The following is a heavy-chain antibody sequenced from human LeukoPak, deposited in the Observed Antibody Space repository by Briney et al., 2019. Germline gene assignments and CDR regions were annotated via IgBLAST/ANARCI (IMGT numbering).Heavy chain of an antibody. CDR3: ARPDGIRYCSGGSCYSEVAFDI. D-gene: IGHD2-15*01. Sequence: GGSLRLSCVASGFTFSSYWMSWVGQAPGKGLEWVANIKQDGSEKYYVDSVKGRFTISRDNAKNSLYLQMNSLRAEDTAVYYCARPDGIRYCSGGSCYSEVAFDIWGQGTMVTVSS. CDR1: GFTFSSYW. CDR2: IKQDGSEK. V-gene: IGHV3-7*01. J-gene: IGHJ3*02.